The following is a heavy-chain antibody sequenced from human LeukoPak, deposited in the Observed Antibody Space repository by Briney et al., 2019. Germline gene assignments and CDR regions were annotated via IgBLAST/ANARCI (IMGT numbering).Heavy chain of an antibody. Sequence: PSETLSLTCTVSGGSISSHYWSWIRQPPGKGLEWIGSIYHSESTYYNPSLKSRVTIPVDTSKNQFSLKLSSVTAADTAVYYCARDPSMVRGESFDYWGQGTLVTVSS. CDR2: IYHSEST. J-gene: IGHJ4*02. V-gene: IGHV4-38-2*02. CDR1: GGSISSHY. D-gene: IGHD3-10*01. CDR3: ARDPSMVRGESFDY.